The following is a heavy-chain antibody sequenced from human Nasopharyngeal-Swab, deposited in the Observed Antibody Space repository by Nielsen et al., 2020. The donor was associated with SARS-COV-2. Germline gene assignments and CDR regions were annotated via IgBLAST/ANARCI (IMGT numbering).Heavy chain of an antibody. D-gene: IGHD3-22*01. CDR3: ARAPQTTYYYDSSGYSYYFDY. CDR1: GFTFSSYS. Sequence: GESLKISCAASGFTFSSYSMNWVRQAPGKGLEWVSSISSSSSYIYYADSVKGRLTISRDNAKNSLYLQMNSLRAEDTAVYYCARAPQTTYYYDSSGYSYYFDYWGQGTLVTVSS. V-gene: IGHV3-21*01. CDR2: ISSSSSYI. J-gene: IGHJ4*02.